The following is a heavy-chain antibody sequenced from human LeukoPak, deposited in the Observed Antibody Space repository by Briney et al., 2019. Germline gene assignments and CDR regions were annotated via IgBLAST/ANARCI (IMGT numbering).Heavy chain of an antibody. D-gene: IGHD5-24*01. CDR3: ARGRRRDRDGYKSPGSWFDS. CDR2: LYDSGNT. V-gene: IGHV4-61*09. J-gene: IGHJ5*01. CDR1: GGSISSGGYF. Sequence: SETLSLTCTVSGGSISSGGYFWTWTRQPAGKGLDWIGHLYDSGNTNYNPSLWSRVTISVDTSKNEFSLKLSSVTAADTAVYFCARGRRRDRDGYKSPGSWFDSWGQGTLVTVSS.